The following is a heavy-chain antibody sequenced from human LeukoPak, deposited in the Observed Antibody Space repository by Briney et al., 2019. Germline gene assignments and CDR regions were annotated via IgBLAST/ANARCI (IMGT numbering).Heavy chain of an antibody. D-gene: IGHD2-15*01. CDR3: TRVVVTQRWSFDY. Sequence: GGSLRLSCTASGFTFGDYGMSWVRQAPGKGLDWVGFIRSRAYGETTDYAASVKGRFIISRGDSKTIAYLQMNSLTAEDTAVYYCTRVVVTQRWSFDYWGQGTLVTVSS. J-gene: IGHJ4*02. CDR1: GFTFGDYG. CDR2: IRSRAYGETT. V-gene: IGHV3-49*04.